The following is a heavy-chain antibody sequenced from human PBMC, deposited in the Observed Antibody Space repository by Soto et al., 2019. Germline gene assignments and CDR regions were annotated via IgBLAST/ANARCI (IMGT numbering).Heavy chain of an antibody. J-gene: IGHJ6*02. CDR2: IWYDGSNK. Sequence: QVQLVESGGGVVQPGRSLRLSCAASGFTFSSYGMHWVRQAPGKGLEWVAVIWYDGSNKYYADSVKGRFTISRDNSKNTLYLQMNSLRAEDTAVYYCARDPNWNPWYYGMDVWGQGTTVTVSS. V-gene: IGHV3-33*01. CDR1: GFTFSSYG. CDR3: ARDPNWNPWYYGMDV. D-gene: IGHD1-1*01.